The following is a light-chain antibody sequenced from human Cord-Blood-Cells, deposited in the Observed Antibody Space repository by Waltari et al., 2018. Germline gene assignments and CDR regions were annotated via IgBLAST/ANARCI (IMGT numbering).Light chain of an antibody. CDR3: CSYAGSYPYV. CDR2: DVS. J-gene: IGLJ1*01. Sequence: QSALTQPRSVSGSPGPSVTISCTGTSSDVGGYTYVPWYQQPPGKAPKLMIYDVSKRPSGVPDRFSGSKSGNTASLTISGLQAEDEADYYCCSYAGSYPYVFGTGTKVTVL. V-gene: IGLV2-11*01. CDR1: SSDVGGYTY.